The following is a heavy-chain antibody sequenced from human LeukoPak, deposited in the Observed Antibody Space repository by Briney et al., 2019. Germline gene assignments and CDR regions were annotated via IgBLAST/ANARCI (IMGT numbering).Heavy chain of an antibody. CDR3: AKLSNNYMDV. CDR2: IRYDGSSK. CDR1: GFTFSSYG. J-gene: IGHJ6*03. Sequence: GGSLRLSCAASGFTFSSYGMHWVRQAPGKGLEWVAFIRYDGSSKYYADSVKGRFTISRDNSKNTLYLQMNSLRAEDTAVYYCAKLSNNYMDVWGKGTTVTVSS. V-gene: IGHV3-30*02.